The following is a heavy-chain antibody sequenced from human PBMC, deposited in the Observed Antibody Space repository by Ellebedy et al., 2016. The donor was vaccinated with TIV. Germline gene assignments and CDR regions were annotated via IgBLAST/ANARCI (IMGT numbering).Heavy chain of an antibody. Sequence: GGSLRLSCAVSGFTFGAYSMNWVRQAPGKGLEWLSYISGASNTIYYADSVKGRFTISRDNSKNTLYLQMNSLRAEDTAVYYCAKDLHSSGWYDYWGQGTLVTVSS. J-gene: IGHJ4*02. CDR2: ISGASNTI. D-gene: IGHD6-19*01. CDR3: AKDLHSSGWYDY. CDR1: GFTFGAYS. V-gene: IGHV3-48*01.